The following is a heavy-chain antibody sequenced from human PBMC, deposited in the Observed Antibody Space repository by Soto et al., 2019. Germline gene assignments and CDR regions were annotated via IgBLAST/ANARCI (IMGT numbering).Heavy chain of an antibody. CDR2: INPSGGGT. D-gene: IGHD2-15*01. V-gene: IGHV1-46*03. CDR3: TRARCGIGSCYQVDY. J-gene: IGHJ4*02. Sequence: QVQLVQSGAEVKKPGASVKVSCKASGYTFTSYYMHCVRQAPGKGLEWMGIINPSGGGTSYAQKFQGRVTMTNDTATSTVYMELGSLGTEDTAVYFCTRARCGIGSCYQVDYWGQGTLVTVSS. CDR1: GYTFTSYY.